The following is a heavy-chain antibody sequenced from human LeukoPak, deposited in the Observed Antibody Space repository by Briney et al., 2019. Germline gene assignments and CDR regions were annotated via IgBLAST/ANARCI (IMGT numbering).Heavy chain of an antibody. CDR2: IKSIPDGGTT. J-gene: IGHJ4*02. CDR3: TSGGGGTYSSDF. V-gene: IGHV3-15*01. Sequence: GGSLRLSCTVTGLTFRNVWLSWVRQAPGKGLEWVGRIKSIPDGGTTDYAAPVQGRFTISRDDSKNTQYLQMDSLRAEDTAIYYCTSGGGGTYSSDFWGQGTLVTVSS. D-gene: IGHD1-26*01. CDR1: GLTFRNVW.